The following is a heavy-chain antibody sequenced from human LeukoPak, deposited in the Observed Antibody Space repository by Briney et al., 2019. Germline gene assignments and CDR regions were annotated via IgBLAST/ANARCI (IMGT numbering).Heavy chain of an antibody. V-gene: IGHV1-18*01. CDR1: GYTFTSYE. CDR2: INTRNGNA. Sequence: ASVKVSCKASGYTFTSYEMIWVRQAPGQGLEWMGWINTRNGNANYAHQLQGRVTITTDTSTNTSYMVLASLRFDDTAIYYGARDHLGLGLWGQGTLVTVSS. J-gene: IGHJ4*02. CDR3: ARDHLGLGL. D-gene: IGHD6-19*01.